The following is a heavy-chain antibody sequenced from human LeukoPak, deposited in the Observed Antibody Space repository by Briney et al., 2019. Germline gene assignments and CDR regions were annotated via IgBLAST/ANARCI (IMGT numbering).Heavy chain of an antibody. D-gene: IGHD3-22*01. V-gene: IGHV1-69*04. Sequence: GSSLKVSCKASGGTFSSYAISWVRQAPGQGLEWMGRIIPIFGMTNYAQKFQGRVTMTADKSTSTAYMDLRSLRSEDTAVYYCATHTYYYDSSGLGFDYWGQGTLVTVSS. CDR1: GGTFSSYA. J-gene: IGHJ4*02. CDR2: IIPIFGMT. CDR3: ATHTYYYDSSGLGFDY.